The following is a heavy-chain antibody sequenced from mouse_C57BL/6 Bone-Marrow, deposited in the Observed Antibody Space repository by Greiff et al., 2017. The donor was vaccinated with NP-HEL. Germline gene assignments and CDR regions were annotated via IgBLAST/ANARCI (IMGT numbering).Heavy chain of an antibody. V-gene: IGHV1-69*01. CDR2: IDPSDSYT. CDR1: GYTFTSYW. CDR3: AREVGYCGSSSWFAY. J-gene: IGHJ3*01. D-gene: IGHD1-1*01. Sequence: QVQLKQPGAELVMPGASVKLSCKASGYTFTSYWMHWVKQRPGQGLEWIGEIDPSDSYTNYNQKFKGKSTLTVDKSSSTAYMQLSSLKSEDSAVYYCAREVGYCGSSSWFAYWGQGTLVTVSA.